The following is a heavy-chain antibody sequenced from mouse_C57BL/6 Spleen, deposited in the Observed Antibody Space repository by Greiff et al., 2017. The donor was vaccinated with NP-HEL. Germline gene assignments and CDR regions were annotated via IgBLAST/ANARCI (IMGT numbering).Heavy chain of an antibody. CDR2: ISSGGSYT. D-gene: IGHD2-4*01. Sequence: VQLKQSGGDLVKPGGSLKLSCAASGFTFSSYGMSWVRQTPDKRLEWVATISSGGSYTYYPDSVKGRFTISRDNAKNTLYLQMSSLKSEDTAMYYCAREGASTMITTSYFDYWGQGTTLTVSS. CDR3: AREGASTMITTSYFDY. V-gene: IGHV5-6*01. CDR1: GFTFSSYG. J-gene: IGHJ2*01.